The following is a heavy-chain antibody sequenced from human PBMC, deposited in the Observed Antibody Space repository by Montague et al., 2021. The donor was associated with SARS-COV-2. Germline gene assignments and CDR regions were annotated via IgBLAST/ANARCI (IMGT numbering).Heavy chain of an antibody. CDR3: ARTVVVPAAMSRYYGMDV. CDR2: IYISGST. Sequence: TLSLTCSVSGGSISSGSYYWSWIRQPAGKGLEWIGRIYISGSTNYSPSLKSRVTMSVDTSKNQFSLKLSSVTAADTAVYYCARTVVVPAAMSRYYGMDVWGQGTSVTVSS. J-gene: IGHJ6*02. V-gene: IGHV4-61*02. CDR1: GGSISSGSYY. D-gene: IGHD2-2*01.